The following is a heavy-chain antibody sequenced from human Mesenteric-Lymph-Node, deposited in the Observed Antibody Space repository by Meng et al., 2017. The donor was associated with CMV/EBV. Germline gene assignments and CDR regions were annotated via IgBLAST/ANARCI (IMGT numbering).Heavy chain of an antibody. J-gene: IGHJ5*02. D-gene: IGHD2-2*01. V-gene: IGHV3-30-3*01. Sequence: GESLKISCAASGLTLSNAWMSWVRQAPGKGLEWVAVISYDGSNKYYADSVKGRFTISRDNSQNTLYLQMNSLRPEDTAVYYCARDRLSFVVVPAAVSWFDPWGQGTLVTVSS. CDR2: ISYDGSNK. CDR1: GLTLSNAW. CDR3: ARDRLSFVVVPAAVSWFDP.